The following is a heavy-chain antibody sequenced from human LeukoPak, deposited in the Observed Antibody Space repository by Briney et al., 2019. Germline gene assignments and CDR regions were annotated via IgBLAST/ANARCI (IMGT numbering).Heavy chain of an antibody. D-gene: IGHD3-10*01. V-gene: IGHV3-48*03. J-gene: IGHJ4*02. CDR3: AREHYYGSGSDY. CDR1: GFTFSSYE. CDR2: ISSSGSTI. Sequence: GGSLRLYCAASGFTFSSYEMNWVRQAPGKGLEWVSYISSSGSTIYYADSVKGRFTISRDNAKNSLYLQMNSLRAEDTAVYYCAREHYYGSGSDYWGQGTLVTVSS.